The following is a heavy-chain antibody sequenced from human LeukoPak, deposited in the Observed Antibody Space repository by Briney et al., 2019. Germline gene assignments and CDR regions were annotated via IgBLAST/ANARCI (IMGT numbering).Heavy chain of an antibody. CDR1: GGSFSGYY. CDR3: ARRVDKSDSSGYKVSGYFDY. CDR2: INHSGST. V-gene: IGHV4-34*01. Sequence: SETLSLTCAVYGGSFSGYYWSWIRQPPGKGLEWIGEINHSGSTNYNPSLKSRVTISVDTSKNQFSLKLSSVTAADTAVYYCARRVDKSDSSGYKVSGYFDYWGQGTLVTVSS. D-gene: IGHD3-22*01. J-gene: IGHJ4*02.